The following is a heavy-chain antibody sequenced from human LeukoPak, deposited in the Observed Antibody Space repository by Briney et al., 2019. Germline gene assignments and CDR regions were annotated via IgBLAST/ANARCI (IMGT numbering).Heavy chain of an antibody. J-gene: IGHJ5*02. CDR3: ARDYGDYP. V-gene: IGHV3-48*01. CDR2: ISGSSSTI. Sequence: GGSLRLSCAASGFTFSSYSMNWVRQAPGKGLEWVSYISGSSSTIYYADSVKGRFTISRDNAKNSLYLQMNSLRAEDTAVYYCARDYGDYPWGQGTLVTVSS. D-gene: IGHD4-17*01. CDR1: GFTFSSYS.